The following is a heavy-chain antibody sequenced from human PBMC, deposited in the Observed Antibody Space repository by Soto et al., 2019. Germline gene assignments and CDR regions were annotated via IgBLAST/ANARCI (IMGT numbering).Heavy chain of an antibody. D-gene: IGHD4-17*01. V-gene: IGHV1-8*01. CDR1: GYTFTSYD. Sequence: QVQLVQSGAEVKKPGASVKVSCKASGYTFTSYDINWVRQATGQGLEYLGWMNPNSGNTAYVQKFQGRVTMTWDTSITTAYMELSSLRSEDTAVYFCARGIKYGAYSRWFDPCGHGTLVTVSS. CDR3: ARGIKYGAYSRWFDP. CDR2: MNPNSGNT. J-gene: IGHJ5*02.